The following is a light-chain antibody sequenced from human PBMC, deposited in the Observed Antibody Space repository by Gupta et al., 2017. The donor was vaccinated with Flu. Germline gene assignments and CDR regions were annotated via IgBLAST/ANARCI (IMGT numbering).Light chain of an antibody. CDR3: SSYTSSSHLA. V-gene: IGLV2-14*01. CDR1: SSDVGGYNY. J-gene: IGLJ2*01. CDR2: EVS. Sequence: QSALAQPASVSGSPRQSTTISCTGTSSDVGGYNYVSWYQQHPGKAPKLMISEVSNRPSGVSNRFSGSKSGNTASLIISGLQAEDEAYYYCSSYTSSSHLAFGVGTKLTVL.